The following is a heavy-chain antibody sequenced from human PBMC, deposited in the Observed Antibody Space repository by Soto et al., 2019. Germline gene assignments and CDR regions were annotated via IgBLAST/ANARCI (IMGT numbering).Heavy chain of an antibody. V-gene: IGHV4-31*03. Sequence: SETLSLTCTVSGGTISRGGYYWSWIRPHPGKGLEWIGYIYYSGSTYYNPSLKSRVTISVDTSKNQFSLKLSSVTAADTAVYYCARLRVSMTTVTTFDYWGQGTLVTVSS. CDR2: IYYSGST. J-gene: IGHJ4*02. D-gene: IGHD4-17*01. CDR1: GGTISRGGYY. CDR3: ARLRVSMTTVTTFDY.